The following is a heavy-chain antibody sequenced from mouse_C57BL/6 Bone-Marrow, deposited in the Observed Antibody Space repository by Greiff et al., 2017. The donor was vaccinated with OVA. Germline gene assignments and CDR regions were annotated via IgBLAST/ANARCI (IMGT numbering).Heavy chain of an antibody. CDR1: GYTFTSYW. V-gene: IGHV1-55*01. CDR3: ARRAGRGVYFDY. D-gene: IGHD3-1*01. J-gene: IGHJ2*01. CDR2: IYPGSGST. Sequence: VKLQQPGAELVKPGASVKMSCKASGYTFTSYWITWVKQRPGQGLEWIGDIYPGSGSTNYNEKFKSKATLTVDTSSSTAYMQLSSLTSEDSAVYYCARRAGRGVYFDYWGQGTTLTVSS.